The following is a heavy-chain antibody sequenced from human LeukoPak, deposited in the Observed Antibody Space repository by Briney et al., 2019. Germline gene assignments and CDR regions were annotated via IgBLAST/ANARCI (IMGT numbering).Heavy chain of an antibody. J-gene: IGHJ6*02. D-gene: IGHD6-19*01. Sequence: ASVKVSCKASGYTFTGYYMHWVRQAPGQGLEWMGWINPNSGGTNYAQKFQGRVTMTRDTSISTAYMELSRLRSDDTAVYYCARDGIAVAGTRPDDYYYGMDVWGQGTTVTVSS. CDR2: INPNSGGT. V-gene: IGHV1-2*02. CDR3: ARDGIAVAGTRPDDYYYGMDV. CDR1: GYTFTGYY.